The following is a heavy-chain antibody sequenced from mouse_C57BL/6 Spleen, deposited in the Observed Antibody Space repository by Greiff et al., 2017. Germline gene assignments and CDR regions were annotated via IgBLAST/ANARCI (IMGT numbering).Heavy chain of an antibody. V-gene: IGHV1-58*01. CDR2: IYIGNGYT. Sequence: EVKLQESGAELVRPGSSVKMSCKTSGYTFTTYGINWVKQRPGQGLEWIGYIYIGNGYTVYNEKFKGKATLTSDTSSSTAYMQLSSLTSEDSAIYFCATYGSSLMDYWGQGTSVTVSS. D-gene: IGHD1-1*01. CDR3: ATYGSSLMDY. J-gene: IGHJ4*01. CDR1: GYTFTTYG.